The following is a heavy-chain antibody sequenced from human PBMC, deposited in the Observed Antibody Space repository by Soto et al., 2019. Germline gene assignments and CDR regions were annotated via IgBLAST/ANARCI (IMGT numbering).Heavy chain of an antibody. CDR2: ISGSGGST. Sequence: GGSLSLSCAASGFTFSSYAMSWVRQAPGKGLEWVSAISGSGGSTYYADSVKGRFTISRDNSKNTLYLQMNSLRAEDTAVYYCAKEFRCSSTSCYTAYYYYYYGMDVWGQGTTVTVSS. V-gene: IGHV3-23*01. D-gene: IGHD2-2*02. CDR1: GFTFSSYA. CDR3: AKEFRCSSTSCYTAYYYYYYGMDV. J-gene: IGHJ6*02.